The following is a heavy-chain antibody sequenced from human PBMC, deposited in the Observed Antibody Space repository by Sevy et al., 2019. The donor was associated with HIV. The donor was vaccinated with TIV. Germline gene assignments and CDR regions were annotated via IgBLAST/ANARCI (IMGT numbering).Heavy chain of an antibody. V-gene: IGHV3-23*01. J-gene: IGHJ3*02. Sequence: GGSLRLSCAASGFTFSSYAMSWVRQAPGKGLEWVSAISGGGGGTYYADSVKGRFTISRDNSKNKLYLKMHSLRAEDTDVYYCAKGQEDSSGYYYGVDAFDIWGQGTMVTVSS. CDR3: AKGQEDSSGYYYGVDAFDI. CDR2: ISGGGGGT. D-gene: IGHD3-22*01. CDR1: GFTFSSYA.